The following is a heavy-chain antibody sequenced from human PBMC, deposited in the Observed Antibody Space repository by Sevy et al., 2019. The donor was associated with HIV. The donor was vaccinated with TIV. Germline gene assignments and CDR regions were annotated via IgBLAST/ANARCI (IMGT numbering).Heavy chain of an antibody. Sequence: GGSLRLSCAASGFTFSGSAMHWVRQASGKGLEWVGRIRSKANSYATAYAPSVKGRFTISGDDSKNTAYLQMKILKTQETAVYYCNRHTVRFMGEDTFDIWGQGTMVTVSS. J-gene: IGHJ3*02. V-gene: IGHV3-73*01. CDR1: GFTFSGSA. CDR3: NRHTVRFMGEDTFDI. CDR2: IRSKANSYAT. D-gene: IGHD3-3*01.